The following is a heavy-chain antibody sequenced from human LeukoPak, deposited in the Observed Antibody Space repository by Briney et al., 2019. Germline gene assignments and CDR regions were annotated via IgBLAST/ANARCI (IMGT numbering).Heavy chain of an antibody. CDR1: GFTFSSYS. CDR3: ASSDSGYPTNYFDY. Sequence: GGSLRLSCAASGFTFSSYSMNWVRQAPGKGLEWVSSISSSSYIYYADSVKGRFTISRDNAKNSLYLQMNSLRAEDTAVYYCASSDSGYPTNYFDYWGQGTLVTVSS. D-gene: IGHD5-12*01. CDR2: ISSSSYI. J-gene: IGHJ4*02. V-gene: IGHV3-21*01.